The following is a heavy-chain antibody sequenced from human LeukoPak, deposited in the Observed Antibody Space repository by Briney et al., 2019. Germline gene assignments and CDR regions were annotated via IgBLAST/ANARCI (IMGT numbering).Heavy chain of an antibody. CDR3: AREILDDRGRQSDAFDL. J-gene: IGHJ3*01. CDR2: IKYDGSET. Sequence: PGGSVSLSCAASGFSFSSHWIHWVRQAPGKGLVWVARIKYDGSETSYADAVMGRFTVSRDNAKGTVSVKMDSLRAEDTALYYCAREILDDRGRQSDAFDLWGQRTMVTVSS. D-gene: IGHD1-1*01. CDR1: GFSFSSHW. V-gene: IGHV3-74*01.